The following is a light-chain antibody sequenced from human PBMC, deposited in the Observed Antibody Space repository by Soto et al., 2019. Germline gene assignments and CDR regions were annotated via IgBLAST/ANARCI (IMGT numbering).Light chain of an antibody. J-gene: IGKJ5*01. CDR1: QSVSSY. CDR2: DAS. V-gene: IGKV3-11*01. Sequence: EIVLTQSPATLSLSPGERATLSCRASQSVSSYLAWYRQKPGQAPRLLIYDASNRATGIPARFSGSGSGTDFTLTISSLEPEDFEVYYCQQRSNWPPFTFGQGTRLEIK. CDR3: QQRSNWPPFT.